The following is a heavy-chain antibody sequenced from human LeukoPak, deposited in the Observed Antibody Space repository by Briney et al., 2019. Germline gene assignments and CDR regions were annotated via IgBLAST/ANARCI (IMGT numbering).Heavy chain of an antibody. CDR2: LNPSDGSI. CDR3: ARVGGQWLVPASPVSQDDSDS. Sequence: ASVKVSCKASGYTFSNYYMHWVRQAPAQGLEWMGILNPSDGSIAYAQKFQGRVTMTRDTSTSTVYMELSSLRSDDTAVYYCARVGGQWLVPASPVSQDDSDSWGQGTMVTVSS. V-gene: IGHV1-46*01. J-gene: IGHJ3*02. CDR1: GYTFSNYY. D-gene: IGHD6-19*01.